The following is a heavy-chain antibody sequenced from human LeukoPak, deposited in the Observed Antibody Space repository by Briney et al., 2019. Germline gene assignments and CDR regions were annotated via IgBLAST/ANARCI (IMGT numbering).Heavy chain of an antibody. CDR3: ARENWVFDY. J-gene: IGHJ4*02. Sequence: SETLSLTCVVSGYSISSGYHWGWIRQPPGKGLEWIGSVYRSGTTYYDPSFKSRVTISVDTSKNQSSLKVRSVTAADTAMYYCARENWVFDYWGQGILVTVSS. CDR2: VYRSGTT. CDR1: GYSISSGYH. D-gene: IGHD7-27*01. V-gene: IGHV4-38-2*02.